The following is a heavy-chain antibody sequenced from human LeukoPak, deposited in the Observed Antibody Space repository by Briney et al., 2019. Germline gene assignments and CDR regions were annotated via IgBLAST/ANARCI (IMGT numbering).Heavy chain of an antibody. J-gene: IGHJ3*02. D-gene: IGHD3-3*01. CDR2: IYPGDSDT. CDR3: ARPRSGSGYDAFDI. CDR1: GYSFTNYW. V-gene: IGHV5-51*01. Sequence: GESLKISCKGSGYSFTNYWIGWVRQMPGKGLGCMGIIYPGDSDTRYSPSFQGQVTISADKSISTAYLQWSSLKASDTAMYYCARPRSGSGYDAFDIWGQGTMVTVSS.